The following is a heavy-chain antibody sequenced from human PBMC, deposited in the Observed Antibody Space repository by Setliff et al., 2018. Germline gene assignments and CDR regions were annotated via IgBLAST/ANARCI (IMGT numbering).Heavy chain of an antibody. D-gene: IGHD6-6*01. CDR1: GGSISSYY. CDR3: ARGRNIAARLLDS. Sequence: PSETLSLTCTVSGGSISSYYWSWIRQPPGKGLEWIGYIYYSGRTFYNPSLKSRVTISVDTSKDQFSLKVISMTAADTAVYYCARGRNIAARLLDSWGQGTPVTVSS. V-gene: IGHV4-59*12. J-gene: IGHJ4*02. CDR2: IYYSGRT.